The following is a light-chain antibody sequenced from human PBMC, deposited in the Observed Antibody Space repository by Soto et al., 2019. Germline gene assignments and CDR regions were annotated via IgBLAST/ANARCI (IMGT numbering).Light chain of an antibody. CDR2: GAS. CDR3: QQYGRSPPRT. CDR1: QSVGSNY. Sequence: IVLTQSPGTLSLSPGERATLSCRASQSVGSNYLAWHQQKPGQAPRLLIYGASSRATGIPDRFSGSGSGTDFSLTISRLEPEDFAVYYCQQYGRSPPRTFGQGTKVEIK. V-gene: IGKV3-20*01. J-gene: IGKJ1*01.